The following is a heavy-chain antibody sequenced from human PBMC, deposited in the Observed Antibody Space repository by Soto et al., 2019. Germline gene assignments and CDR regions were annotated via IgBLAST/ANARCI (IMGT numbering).Heavy chain of an antibody. Sequence: SETRSFTCTVSGGSISSYYWSWIRQPPGKGLEWIGYIYYSGSTNYNPPLKSRVTISVDTSKNQFSLKLSSVTAADTAVYYCARGMVRGVNNWFDPWGQGTLVTVSS. CDR2: IYYSGST. V-gene: IGHV4-59*01. CDR3: ARGMVRGVNNWFDP. J-gene: IGHJ5*02. D-gene: IGHD3-10*01. CDR1: GGSISSYY.